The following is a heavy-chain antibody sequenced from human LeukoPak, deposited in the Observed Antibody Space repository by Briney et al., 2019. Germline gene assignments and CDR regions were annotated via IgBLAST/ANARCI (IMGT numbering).Heavy chain of an antibody. CDR1: GFIFSSYS. J-gene: IGHJ4*02. D-gene: IGHD5-24*01. Sequence: GGSLRLSCEASGFIFSSYSMSWVRQAPGKGLEWVSSISSSSSYIYYADSVRGRFTISRDNAKNSLYLQMNSLRAEDTAVYYCARDFRTQLDGYSPPYHFDYWGRGILVTVSS. CDR2: ISSSSSYI. CDR3: ARDFRTQLDGYSPPYHFDY. V-gene: IGHV3-21*01.